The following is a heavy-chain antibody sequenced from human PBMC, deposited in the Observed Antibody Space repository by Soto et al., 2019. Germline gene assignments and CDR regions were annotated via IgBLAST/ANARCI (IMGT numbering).Heavy chain of an antibody. J-gene: IGHJ5*02. CDR2: INPNSGGT. CDR1: GYTFTGYY. CDR3: ASDWGGIAAAGTAWFDP. D-gene: IGHD6-13*01. V-gene: IGHV1-2*02. Sequence: GASVKVSCKASGYTFTGYYMHWVRQAPGQGLEWMGWINPNSGGTNYAQKFQGRVTMTRDTSISTAYMELSRLRSDDTAVYYCASDWGGIAAAGTAWFDPWGQGTLVTVSS.